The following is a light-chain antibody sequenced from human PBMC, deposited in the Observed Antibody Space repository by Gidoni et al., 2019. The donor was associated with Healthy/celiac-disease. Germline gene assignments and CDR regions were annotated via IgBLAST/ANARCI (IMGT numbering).Light chain of an antibody. Sequence: QSALTQPASVSGYPGQSITISCTGTSSDVGGYNYVSWYQQHPGKATKLMIYDVSNRPSGVSNRFSGSKSGNTASLTISGLQAEDEADYYCSSYTSSSTLYVFGTGTKVTVL. J-gene: IGLJ1*01. CDR2: DVS. CDR3: SSYTSSSTLYV. CDR1: SSDVGGYNY. V-gene: IGLV2-14*01.